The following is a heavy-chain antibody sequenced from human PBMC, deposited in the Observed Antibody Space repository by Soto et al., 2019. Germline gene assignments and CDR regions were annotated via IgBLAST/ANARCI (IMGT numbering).Heavy chain of an antibody. J-gene: IGHJ6*02. V-gene: IGHV1-69*12. CDR2: IIPIFGTT. D-gene: IGHD2-2*01. CDR3: AYSRTTLGRDCLRISCSHYYYYGLHV. CDR1: AGTFSDFA. Sequence: QVQLVQSGAEAKKPGSAVKVACQASAGTFSDFAISWVRQAPGHGLECMGGIIPIFGTTNYAEKFQGRITLTADEWTATDYMELSRLRSEDTAVSFGAYSRTTLGRDCLRISCSHYYYYGLHVWGQGTTVTVSS.